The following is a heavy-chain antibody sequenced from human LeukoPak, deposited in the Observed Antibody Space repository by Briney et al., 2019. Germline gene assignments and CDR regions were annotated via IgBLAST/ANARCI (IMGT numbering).Heavy chain of an antibody. CDR2: ISAYNGNT. D-gene: IGHD2-2*01. CDR3: ARVCSSTSCYGENWFDP. CDR1: GYTFTSYG. J-gene: IGHJ5*02. Sequence: ASVKVSCKASGYTFTSYGISWVRQAPGQGLEWMGWISAYNGNTNYAQKLQGRVTMTTDTSTSTAYMELRSLRSDDTAVYYCARVCSSTSCYGENWFDPWGQGTLVTVSS. V-gene: IGHV1-18*01.